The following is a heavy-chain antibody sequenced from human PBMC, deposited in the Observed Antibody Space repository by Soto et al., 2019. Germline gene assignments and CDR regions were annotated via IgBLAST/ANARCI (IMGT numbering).Heavy chain of an antibody. CDR1: GGSFSGYY. CDR2: INHSGST. Sequence: SETLSLTCAVYGGSFSGYYWSWIRQPPGKGLEWIGEINHSGSTNYNPSLKGRVTISVDTSKNQFSLKLSSVTAADTAVYYCARVGQQLVRYWFDPWGQGTLVTVSS. D-gene: IGHD6-13*01. J-gene: IGHJ5*02. V-gene: IGHV4-34*01. CDR3: ARVGQQLVRYWFDP.